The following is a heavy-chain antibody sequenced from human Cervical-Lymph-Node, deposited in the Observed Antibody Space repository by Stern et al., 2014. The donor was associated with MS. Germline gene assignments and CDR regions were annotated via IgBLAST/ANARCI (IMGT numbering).Heavy chain of an antibody. D-gene: IGHD4-17*01. J-gene: IGHJ4*02. CDR2: IYWDDDK. V-gene: IGHV2-5*02. Sequence: ESGPTLVKPTQTLTLTCTFSGFSLSTSGVGVAWIRQPPGQALEWLACIYWDDDKRYRTSLKTRLTITKDTSKNQVVLTMTNMDPVDTATYYCAHRRDGDSPGGVDYWGQGTLVTVSS. CDR3: AHRRDGDSPGGVDY. CDR1: GFSLSTSGVG.